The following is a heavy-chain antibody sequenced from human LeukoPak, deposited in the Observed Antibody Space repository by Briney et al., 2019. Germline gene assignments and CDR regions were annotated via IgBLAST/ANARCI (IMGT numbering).Heavy chain of an antibody. CDR2: IYYSGST. V-gene: IGHV4-59*01. CDR3: AISTFEYFQH. J-gene: IGHJ1*01. CDR1: GGSISSYY. Sequence: TSETLSLTCTVSGGSISSYYWSWIRQPPGKGLEWIGYIYYSGSTNYNPSLKSRVTISVDTSKNQFSLKLSSVTAADTAVYYCAISTFEYFQHWGQGTLVTVSS.